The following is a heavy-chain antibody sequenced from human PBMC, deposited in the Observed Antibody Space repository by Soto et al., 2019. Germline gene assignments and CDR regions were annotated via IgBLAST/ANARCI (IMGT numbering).Heavy chain of an antibody. J-gene: IGHJ3*02. V-gene: IGHV3-23*01. CDR3: AKDRDTYYDFWSGYTDAFDI. CDR1: GFTCSIYA. D-gene: IGHD3-3*01. Sequence: GGSLRVSCAASGFTCSIYAMSWVRQAPGKGLECVSAISGSGGSTYYADSVKGRFTISRDNSKNTLYLQMNSLRAEDTAVYYCAKDRDTYYDFWSGYTDAFDIWRQGTMVTVSS. CDR2: ISGSGGST.